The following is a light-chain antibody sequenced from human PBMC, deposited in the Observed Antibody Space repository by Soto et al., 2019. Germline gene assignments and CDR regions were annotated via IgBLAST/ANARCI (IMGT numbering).Light chain of an antibody. V-gene: IGKV1-9*01. Sequence: DIKLTQSPSFLSASVGDRVTITCRASQGISSYLAWYQQKPGKAPKLLIYAASTLQSGVPSRFSGSGSGTEFTLTISSLQPEDVATYYCQQLNSYPFTFGQGTRLEIK. J-gene: IGKJ5*01. CDR1: QGISSY. CDR2: AAS. CDR3: QQLNSYPFT.